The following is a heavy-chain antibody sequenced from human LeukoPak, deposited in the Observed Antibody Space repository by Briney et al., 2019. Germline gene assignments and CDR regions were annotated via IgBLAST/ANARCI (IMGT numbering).Heavy chain of an antibody. CDR1: DGSFSNSY. D-gene: IGHD2-2*01. V-gene: IGHV4-4*07. CDR2: IYSSGST. J-gene: IGHJ4*02. CDR3: ARISGTSGYGFDY. Sequence: PSETLSLTCTVSDGSFSNSYWSWIRQPAGKALEWIGRIYSSGSTNYNPSLKSRVTMSVDTSKNQFSLKLSSVTAADTAVYYCARISGTSGYGFDYWGQGTLVTVSS.